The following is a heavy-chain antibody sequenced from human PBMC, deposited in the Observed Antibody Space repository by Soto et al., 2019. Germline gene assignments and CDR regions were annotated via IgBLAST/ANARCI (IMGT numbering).Heavy chain of an antibody. CDR1: GFTFSSYA. D-gene: IGHD3-10*01. CDR2: ISGSGGST. CDR3: AKAHSPTPTYYYGSGSYYKNPYYYYYYYMDV. Sequence: GGSLRLSCAASGFTFSSYAMSWVRQAPGKGLEWVSAISGSGGSTYYADSVKGRFTISRDNSKNTLYLQMTSLRAEDTAVYYCAKAHSPTPTYYYGSGSYYKNPYYYYYYYMDVWGKGTTVTVSS. J-gene: IGHJ6*03. V-gene: IGHV3-23*01.